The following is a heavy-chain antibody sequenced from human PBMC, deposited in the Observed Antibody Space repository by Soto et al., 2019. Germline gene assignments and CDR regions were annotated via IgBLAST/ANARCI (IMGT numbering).Heavy chain of an antibody. D-gene: IGHD2-21*01. V-gene: IGHV1-69*06. CDR2: IIPMFGTP. J-gene: IGHJ4*02. Sequence: QVQLVQSGAEVKKRGSSVKVSCKASGGTFSSHGITWVRQAPGQGLEWMGGIIPMFGTPKYAQRFQGRVSITADKSATTAYMELSSLRSQDTAVYYCAIGSVVVMGAATGGLIYWGQGALVTVSS. CDR1: GGTFSSHG. CDR3: AIGSVVVMGAATGGLIY.